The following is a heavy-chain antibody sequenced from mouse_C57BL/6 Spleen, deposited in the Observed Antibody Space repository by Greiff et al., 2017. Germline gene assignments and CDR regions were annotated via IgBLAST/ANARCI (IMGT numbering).Heavy chain of an antibody. Sequence: QVQLQQPGAELVKPGASVKMSCKASGYTFTSYWITWVKQRPGQGLEWIGDIYPCSGSTNYNEKFKSKATLTVDTSSSTAYTQLSSLTSADSAVYYCARYGNYGREIAYWGQGTLVTVSA. CDR2: IYPCSGST. J-gene: IGHJ3*01. CDR3: ARYGNYGREIAY. D-gene: IGHD2-1*01. CDR1: GYTFTSYW. V-gene: IGHV1-55*01.